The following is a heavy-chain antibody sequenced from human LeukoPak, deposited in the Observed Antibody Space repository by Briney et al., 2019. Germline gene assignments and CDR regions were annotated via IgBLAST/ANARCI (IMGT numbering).Heavy chain of an antibody. CDR1: GGSFSGYY. Sequence: SPSETLSLTCAVYGGSFSGYYWSWIRQPPGKGLEWIGEINHSGSTNHNPSLKSRVTISVDTSKNQFSLKLSSVTAADTAVYYCARGGWYTMVDYWGQGTLVTVSS. J-gene: IGHJ4*02. CDR2: INHSGST. D-gene: IGHD6-19*01. V-gene: IGHV4-34*01. CDR3: ARGGWYTMVDY.